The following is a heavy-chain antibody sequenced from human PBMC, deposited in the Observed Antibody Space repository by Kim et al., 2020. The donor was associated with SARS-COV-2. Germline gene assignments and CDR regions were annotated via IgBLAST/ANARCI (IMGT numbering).Heavy chain of an antibody. CDR2: ISSSSSSI. V-gene: IGHV3-21*01. D-gene: IGHD6-13*01. CDR3: VRSGSSGWYGAS. J-gene: IGHJ4*02. CDR1: GFTFSSYC. Sequence: GGSLRLSCAASGFTFSSYCMNWVRQAPGKGLEWVSFISSSSSSIYNADSVKGRFTISRDSAKNSLFLQMKSLRAEDTAVYYWVRSGSSGWYGASWGEGA.